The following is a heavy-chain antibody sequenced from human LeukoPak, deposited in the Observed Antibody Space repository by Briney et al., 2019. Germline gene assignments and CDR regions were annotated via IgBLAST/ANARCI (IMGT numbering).Heavy chain of an antibody. CDR3: ASDSYDYGGNSELWYFDL. CDR1: GGSFSGYY. V-gene: IGHV4-34*01. Sequence: SETLSLTCAVYGGSFSGYYWSWVRQPPGKGLEWVGEINHSGSTTYNPSLKSRLTISVDTSKNQFSLKLSSVTAADTAVYYCASDSYDYGGNSELWYFDLWGRGTLVTVSS. D-gene: IGHD4-23*01. CDR2: INHSGST. J-gene: IGHJ2*01.